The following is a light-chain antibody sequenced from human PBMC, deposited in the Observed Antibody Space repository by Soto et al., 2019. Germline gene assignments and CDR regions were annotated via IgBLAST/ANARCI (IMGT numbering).Light chain of an antibody. V-gene: IGKV1-39*01. CDR1: QTISSF. J-gene: IGKJ5*01. CDR2: SAS. Sequence: DIQMTQSPSSLSASVGDRVTITCRASQTISSFLNSYQQKPGKAPKLLIYSASTSQSGVPSRFSGSGSETDVALTISSLQPENYPTSFCQKSYSAPPTFGQGTRL. CDR3: QKSYSAPPT.